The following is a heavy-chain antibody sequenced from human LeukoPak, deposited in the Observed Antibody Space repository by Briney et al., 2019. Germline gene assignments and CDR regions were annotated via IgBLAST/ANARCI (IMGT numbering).Heavy chain of an antibody. CDR2: ISAYNGNT. CDR3: ARDYYYGSGSYFERSGVYYFDY. CDR1: GYTFTSYG. Sequence: ASVKVSCKASGYTFTSYGISWVRQAPGQGLEWMGWISAYNGNTNYAQKLQGRVTMTTDTSTSTAYMELRSLRSDDTAVYYCARDYYYGSGSYFERSGVYYFDYWGQGTLVTVSP. J-gene: IGHJ4*02. V-gene: IGHV1-18*01. D-gene: IGHD3-10*01.